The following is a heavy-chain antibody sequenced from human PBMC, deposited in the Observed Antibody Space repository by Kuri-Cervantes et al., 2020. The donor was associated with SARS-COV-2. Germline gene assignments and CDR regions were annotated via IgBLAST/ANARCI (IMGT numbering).Heavy chain of an antibody. J-gene: IGHJ6*03. V-gene: IGHV3-23*01. D-gene: IGHD4-17*01. CDR1: GFTFSSYA. CDR2: ISGSGGST. Sequence: GESLKISCAASGFTFSSYAMSWVRQAPGKGLEWVSAISGSGGSTYYADSVKGRFTISRDKSKNTLYQQMNSLRAEDTAVYYGAKVMTTCSYYSYYMDVWGKGTTVTVSS. CDR3: AKVMTTCSYYSYYMDV.